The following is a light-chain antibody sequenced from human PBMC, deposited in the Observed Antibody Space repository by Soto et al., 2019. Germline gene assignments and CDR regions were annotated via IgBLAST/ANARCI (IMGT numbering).Light chain of an antibody. V-gene: IGKV1-39*01. Sequence: DIQMTQSPSSLSASVGDRVIITCRASQSITNLLNWYQQKPGKAPKFLISAASSLQSGVPSRFSGSGSGTDFTLTINSLQLEDFATYFCQQEYSTPLTFGGGTKVEIK. CDR1: QSITNL. CDR3: QQEYSTPLT. CDR2: AAS. J-gene: IGKJ4*01.